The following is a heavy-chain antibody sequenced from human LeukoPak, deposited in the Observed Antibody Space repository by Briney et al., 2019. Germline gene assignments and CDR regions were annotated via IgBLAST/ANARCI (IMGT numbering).Heavy chain of an antibody. CDR3: ATGYSSSWYVYYYYGMDV. Sequence: ASVKVSFKASGGTFSSYTISWVRQAPGQGLEWVGRIIPILGIANYAQKFQGRVTITADKSTSTAYMELSSLRSEDTAVYYCATGYSSSWYVYYYYGMDVWGQGTTVTVSS. CDR2: IIPILGIA. D-gene: IGHD6-13*01. CDR1: GGTFSSYT. J-gene: IGHJ6*02. V-gene: IGHV1-69*02.